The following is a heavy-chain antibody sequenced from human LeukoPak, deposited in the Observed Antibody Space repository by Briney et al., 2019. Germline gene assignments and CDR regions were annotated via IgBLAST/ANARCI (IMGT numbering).Heavy chain of an antibody. CDR1: GFTFSSYA. J-gene: IGHJ3*02. CDR2: ISYDGDHK. D-gene: IGHD4/OR15-4a*01. V-gene: IGHV3-30-3*01. CDR3: ARGDGADAFDI. Sequence: GGSLRLSCAASGFTFSSYAMHWVRQAPGKGLEWVATISYDGDHKYYADSVKGRFTISRDNSKNTLYLQMNSLRAEDTAVYYCARGDGADAFDIWGQGTMVTVSS.